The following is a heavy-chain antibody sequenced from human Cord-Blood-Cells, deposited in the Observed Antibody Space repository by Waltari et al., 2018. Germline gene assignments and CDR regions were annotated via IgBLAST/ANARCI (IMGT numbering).Heavy chain of an antibody. CDR2: IYYSGST. D-gene: IGHD6-13*01. CDR1: GGSVSSGSYY. Sequence: QVQLQESGPGLVKPSETLSLTCTSSGGSVSSGSYYWSWIRQPPGKGLEWIGYIYYSGSTNYNPSLKSRVTISVDTSKNQFSLKLSSVTAADTAVYYCARYSSSWYYFDYWGQGTLVTVSS. V-gene: IGHV4-61*01. CDR3: ARYSSSWYYFDY. J-gene: IGHJ4*02.